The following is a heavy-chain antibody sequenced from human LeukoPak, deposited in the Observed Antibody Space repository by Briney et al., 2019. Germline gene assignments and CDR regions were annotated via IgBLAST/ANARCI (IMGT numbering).Heavy chain of an antibody. Sequence: SETLSLTCTVSGGSISSYYWSWIRQPAGKGLEWIGRIYTSGSTNYNPSLKNRVTMSVDTSKNQFSLKLSSVTAADTAVYYCARTGIEEYYYYMDVWGKGTTVTVSS. CDR1: GGSISSYY. CDR3: ARTGIEEYYYYMDV. V-gene: IGHV4-4*07. D-gene: IGHD6-13*01. J-gene: IGHJ6*03. CDR2: IYTSGST.